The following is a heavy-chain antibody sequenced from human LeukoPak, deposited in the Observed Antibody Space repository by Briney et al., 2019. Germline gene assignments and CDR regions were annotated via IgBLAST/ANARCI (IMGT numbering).Heavy chain of an antibody. D-gene: IGHD2-15*01. CDR1: GGSTSSSNYY. V-gene: IGHV4-61*01. J-gene: IGHJ4*02. Sequence: SETLSLTCTVSGGSTSSSNYYWSWIRQPPGKGLEWIGYVYYSGDTNYNPSLKSRVTISVDTSNNQFSLKLSSVTAADTAVYYCARDTGFCSGGSCYHNYFDYWGQGTLVTVSS. CDR3: ARDTGFCSGGSCYHNYFDY. CDR2: VYYSGDT.